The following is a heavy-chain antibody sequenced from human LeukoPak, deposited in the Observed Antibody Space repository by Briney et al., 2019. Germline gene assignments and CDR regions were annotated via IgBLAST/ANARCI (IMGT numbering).Heavy chain of an antibody. CDR2: INPNSGGT. J-gene: IGHJ6*03. Sequence: ASVKVSCKASGYTFTGYYMHWVRQAPGQGLEWMGRINPNSGGTNYAQKFQGRVTMTRNTSISTAYMELSRLRSDDTAVYYCARSPDSSGWYPDYYMDVWGKGTRSPSP. CDR3: ARSPDSSGWYPDYYMDV. V-gene: IGHV1-2*06. CDR1: GYTFTGYY. D-gene: IGHD6-19*01.